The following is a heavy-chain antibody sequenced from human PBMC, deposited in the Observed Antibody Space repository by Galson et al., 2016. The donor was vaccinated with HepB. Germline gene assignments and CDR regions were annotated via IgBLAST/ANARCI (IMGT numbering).Heavy chain of an antibody. CDR1: GFTFTNAW. D-gene: IGHD2-2*01. J-gene: IGHJ4*02. CDR2: IKSKTDGGTT. Sequence: SLRLSCAASGFTFTNAWMSWVRQAPGKGLEWVGRIKSKTDGGTTDYAAPVKGRFTISRDDSKNTLYLQMNSLKTEDTAVYYCTTDQYCSSSSCLDYWGQRALVTVSS. V-gene: IGHV3-15*01. CDR3: TTDQYCSSSSCLDY.